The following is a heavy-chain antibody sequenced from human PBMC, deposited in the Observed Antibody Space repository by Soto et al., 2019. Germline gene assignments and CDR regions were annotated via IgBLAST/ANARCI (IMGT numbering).Heavy chain of an antibody. D-gene: IGHD3-9*01. Sequence: QITLKESGPTLVRPTQTLTLTCAFSGFSLSTSGVGVGWIRQPPGKALEWLAVIYWDDSKHYSPSLRSRLTTXKXXPKNQVVLTMTNMDPMDTGTYYCAHKGPEDWPLDYWGQGTLVTVSS. V-gene: IGHV2-5*02. CDR1: GFSLSTSGVG. J-gene: IGHJ4*02. CDR3: AHKGPEDWPLDY. CDR2: IYWDDSK.